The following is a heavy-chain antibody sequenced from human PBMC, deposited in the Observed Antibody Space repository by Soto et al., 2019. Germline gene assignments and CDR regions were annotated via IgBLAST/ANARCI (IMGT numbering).Heavy chain of an antibody. CDR2: IRSKAGGGTA. CDR1: GLTFGDAR. J-gene: IGHJ3*01. V-gene: IGHV3-15*01. D-gene: IGHD3-16*02. CDR3: SKERPWTGGGVIAT. Sequence: EVQLVESGGGLVNPGGSLRLSCAASGLTFGDARMTWVRPAPGKGPEWVGLIRSKAGGGTADYAAPVKGRFILSIDDSKNPMYLQMHSLKTEATAVYHCSKERPWTGGGVIATWGHRTVVTVSS.